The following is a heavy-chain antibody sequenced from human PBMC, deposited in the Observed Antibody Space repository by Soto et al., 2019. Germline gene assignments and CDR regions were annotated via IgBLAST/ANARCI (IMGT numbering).Heavy chain of an antibody. V-gene: IGHV4-39*01. D-gene: IGHD2-2*01. CDR2: IYYSGSA. J-gene: IGHJ4*02. Sequence: PSETLSLTCTVSGASISSSTYYWAWIRQPPGKGLEWIGRIYYSGSAYYNPSLKSRVTISVDTSKNQFSLKLSSVTAADTAVYYCSGYCGSNACPTFSDYWGQGTLVTVSS. CDR1: GASISSSTYY. CDR3: SGYCGSNACPTFSDY.